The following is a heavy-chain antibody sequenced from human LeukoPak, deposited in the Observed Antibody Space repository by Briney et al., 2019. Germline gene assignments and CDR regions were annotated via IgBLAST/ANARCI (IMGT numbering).Heavy chain of an antibody. J-gene: IGHJ4*02. Sequence: PSETLSLTCTVSGGSISSGGYYWSWIRQHPGKGLEWIGYIYYSGSTYYNPSLKSRVTISVDTSKNQFSLKLSSVTAADTAVYYCARGEESDYGDFGYWGQGTLVTVSS. CDR1: GGSISSGGYY. CDR3: ARGEESDYGDFGY. CDR2: IYYSGST. V-gene: IGHV4-31*03. D-gene: IGHD4-17*01.